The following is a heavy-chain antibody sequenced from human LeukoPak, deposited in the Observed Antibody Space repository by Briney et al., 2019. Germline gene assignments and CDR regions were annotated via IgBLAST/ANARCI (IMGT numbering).Heavy chain of an antibody. J-gene: IGHJ4*02. D-gene: IGHD2-21*02. Sequence: SETLSLTCTVSGGSVSSSSNFWSWIRQPPGKGLEWIGYIYYSGSTNYTPSLKSRVTISVDTSKNQFSLKLSSVTAADTAVYYCARDRGDWTDYWGQGTLVTVTS. CDR2: IYYSGST. V-gene: IGHV4-61*01. CDR3: ARDRGDWTDY. CDR1: GGSVSSSSNF.